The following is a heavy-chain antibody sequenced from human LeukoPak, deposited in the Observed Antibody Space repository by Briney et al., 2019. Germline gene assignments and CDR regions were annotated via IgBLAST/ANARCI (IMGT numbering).Heavy chain of an antibody. V-gene: IGHV3-30-3*01. Sequence: HPGGSLRLSCAASGFTFSSYSMHWVRQAPGKGLEWVAVMSYDGSNKFYADSVKGRFTISRDNSKNTLFLQMNSLRAEDTAVYYCARVGSRITTDRYFDYWGQGTLVTVSS. J-gene: IGHJ4*02. CDR1: GFTFSSYS. CDR2: MSYDGSNK. CDR3: ARVGSRITTDRYFDY. D-gene: IGHD3-22*01.